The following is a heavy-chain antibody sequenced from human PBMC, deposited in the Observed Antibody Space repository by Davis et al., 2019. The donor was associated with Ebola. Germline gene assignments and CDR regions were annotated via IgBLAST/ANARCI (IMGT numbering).Heavy chain of an antibody. CDR3: AKDLLWWSAADV. V-gene: IGHV3-23*05. Sequence: SLRLSCTASGFTFCCCAMNWVRQAPGKGLEWVSGIGSSSNGRHYADSVKGRFTISRDDSKNTLYLQMNSLRAEDTAVYYCAKDLLWWSAADVWGQGTTVTVSS. CDR1: GFTFCCCA. CDR2: IGSSSNGR. J-gene: IGHJ6*02. D-gene: IGHD2-21*01.